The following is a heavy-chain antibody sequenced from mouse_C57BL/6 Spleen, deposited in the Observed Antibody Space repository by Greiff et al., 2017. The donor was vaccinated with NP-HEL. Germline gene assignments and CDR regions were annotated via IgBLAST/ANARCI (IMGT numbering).Heavy chain of an antibody. D-gene: IGHD2-2*01. CDR1: GFNIKDDY. V-gene: IGHV14-4*01. J-gene: IGHJ3*01. Sequence: VQLKESGAELVRPGASVKLSCTASGFNIKDDYMHWVKQRPEQGLEWIGWIDPENGDTEYASKFQGKATITADTSSNTAYLQLSSLTSEDTAVYYWTKWLRRGGFAYWGQGTLVTVSA. CDR3: TKWLRRGGFAY. CDR2: IDPENGDT.